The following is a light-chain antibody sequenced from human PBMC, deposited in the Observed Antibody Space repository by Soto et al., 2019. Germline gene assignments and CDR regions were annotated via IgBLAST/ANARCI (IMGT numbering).Light chain of an antibody. CDR1: QSVSSSS. J-gene: IGKJ4*01. Sequence: EIELTQSPGTLSLSPGERATLSCRASQSVSSSSLAWYQQKLGQAPRLLIYDASSRATGIPDRFSGSGSGTDFTLTISRLQPEDFAVYYCQQYASSPLTFGGGTKVELK. CDR2: DAS. CDR3: QQYASSPLT. V-gene: IGKV3-20*01.